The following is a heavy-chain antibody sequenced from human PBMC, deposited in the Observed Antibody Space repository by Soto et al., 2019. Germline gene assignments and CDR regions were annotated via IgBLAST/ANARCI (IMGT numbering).Heavy chain of an antibody. CDR1: GFTFSSYW. Sequence: EVQLVESGGGLVQPGGSLRLSCAASGFTFSSYWMSWVRQAPGKGLEWVANIKQDGSEKYYVDSVKGRFTISRDNPKNSLYLQMNSLRAEDTAVYYCARAAPAHYYYYYYMDVWGKGTTVTVSS. CDR2: IKQDGSEK. V-gene: IGHV3-7*01. CDR3: ARAAPAHYYYYYYMDV. J-gene: IGHJ6*03.